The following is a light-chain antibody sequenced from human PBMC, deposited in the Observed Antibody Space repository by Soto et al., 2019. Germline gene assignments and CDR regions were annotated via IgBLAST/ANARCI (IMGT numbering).Light chain of an antibody. CDR2: DVN. CDR1: SSDVGGYNY. V-gene: IGLV2-8*01. J-gene: IGLJ1*01. CDR3: SSYAGSSIV. Sequence: QSALTQPLSASGSPGQSVTISCTGTSSDVGGYNYVSWYQQHPGKAPKLMMFDVNNRPSGVPDRFSGSKSGNTASLTVSGLQAEDEADYYCSSYAGSSIVFGTGTKVTVL.